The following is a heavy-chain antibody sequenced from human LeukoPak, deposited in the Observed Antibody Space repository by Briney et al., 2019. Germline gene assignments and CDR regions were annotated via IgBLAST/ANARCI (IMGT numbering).Heavy chain of an antibody. J-gene: IGHJ3*02. D-gene: IGHD4-17*01. V-gene: IGHV3-30*02. Sequence: PGGSLRLSCAASGFTFSSYGMHWVRQAPGKGLEWVAFIRYDGSNKYYADSVKGRFTISRDNSKNTLYLQMNSLRAEDTAVYYCAKDVRMTTPIGDAFDIWGQGTMVTVSS. CDR3: AKDVRMTTPIGDAFDI. CDR2: IRYDGSNK. CDR1: GFTFSSYG.